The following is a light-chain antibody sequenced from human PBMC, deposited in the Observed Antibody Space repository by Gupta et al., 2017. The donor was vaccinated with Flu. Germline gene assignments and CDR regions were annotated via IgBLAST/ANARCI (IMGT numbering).Light chain of an antibody. Sequence: ALEQTSSMTCRRNTSENSDVDRYEEKPVQAVVLGIYRHLTRTARIPERFSRSNSASTAALTISGAKAGDEDDYYCRVWDCISEVFGGGTKLTVL. J-gene: IGLJ2*01. V-gene: IGLV3-9*01. CDR3: RVWDCISEV. CDR1: TSENSD. CDR2: RHL.